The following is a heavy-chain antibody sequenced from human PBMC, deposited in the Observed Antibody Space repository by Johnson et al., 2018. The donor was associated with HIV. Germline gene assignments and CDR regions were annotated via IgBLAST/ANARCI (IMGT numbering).Heavy chain of an antibody. CDR2: IKSKSDGGTT. D-gene: IGHD3-3*01. V-gene: IGHV3-15*01. CDR1: GFTFSTAW. Sequence: VQLVESGGGLVKPGGSLRLPCAASGFTFSTAWMTWVRQAPGKGLAWVGRIKSKSDGGTTDYAAPVRCRSSISRDDSATTVYLQMNSLKIEDTAVYYCTTNFWSGFYPDAFDIWGPGTMVTVSA. CDR3: TTNFWSGFYPDAFDI. J-gene: IGHJ3*02.